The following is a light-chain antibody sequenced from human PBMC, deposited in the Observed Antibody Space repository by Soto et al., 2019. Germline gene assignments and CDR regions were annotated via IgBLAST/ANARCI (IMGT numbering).Light chain of an antibody. CDR2: NAS. Sequence: DIQMTQSPSSLSASVGDRVTITCRASQSINTNLNWYQQKPGKAPKFLIYNASTLESGVPSRFSGSGSGTEFTLTITSLQPEDFATYYCQQSYSIPITFGQGTRLEIK. V-gene: IGKV1-39*01. CDR1: QSINTN. J-gene: IGKJ5*01. CDR3: QQSYSIPIT.